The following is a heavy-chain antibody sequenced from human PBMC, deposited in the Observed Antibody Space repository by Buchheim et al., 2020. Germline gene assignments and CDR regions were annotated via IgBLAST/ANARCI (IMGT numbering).Heavy chain of an antibody. V-gene: IGHV3-30*04. Sequence: QVQLVESGGGVVQPGRSLRLSCAASGFTFSSYAMHWVRQATGKGLEWVAVISYDGSNKYYADSVKGRFTIPRDNSKNTLNLQMNSLRAEDTAVYYCARVRLRYLCYGMDVWGQGTT. CDR3: ARVRLRYLCYGMDV. D-gene: IGHD3-9*01. CDR2: ISYDGSNK. CDR1: GFTFSSYA. J-gene: IGHJ6*02.